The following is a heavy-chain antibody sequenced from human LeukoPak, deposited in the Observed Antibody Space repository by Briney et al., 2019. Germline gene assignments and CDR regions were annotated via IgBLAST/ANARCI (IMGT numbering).Heavy chain of an antibody. CDR1: GFTFSSYE. V-gene: IGHV3-48*03. Sequence: GGSLRLSCAASGFTFSSYEMNWVRQAPGKGLEWVSYISSSGSTIYYADSVKGRFTISRDNAKNSLYLQMNSLRAEDTAVYYWARDNTLDSYCSGGSCFKNAFDIWGQGTMVTVSS. J-gene: IGHJ3*02. D-gene: IGHD2-15*01. CDR3: ARDNTLDSYCSGGSCFKNAFDI. CDR2: ISSSGSTI.